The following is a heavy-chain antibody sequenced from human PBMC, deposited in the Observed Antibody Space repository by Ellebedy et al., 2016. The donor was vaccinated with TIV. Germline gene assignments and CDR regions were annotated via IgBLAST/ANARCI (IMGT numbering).Heavy chain of an antibody. CDR1: GYSFTSYW. CDR3: ARHPSVPRPYYFDY. Sequence: KVSXKGSGYSFTSYWIGWVRQLPGKGLEWMGIIYPGDSDTRYSPSFQGQVTISADKSISTAYLQWSSLKASDTAMYYCARHPSVPRPYYFDYWGQGTLVTVSS. V-gene: IGHV5-51*01. CDR2: IYPGDSDT. J-gene: IGHJ4*02.